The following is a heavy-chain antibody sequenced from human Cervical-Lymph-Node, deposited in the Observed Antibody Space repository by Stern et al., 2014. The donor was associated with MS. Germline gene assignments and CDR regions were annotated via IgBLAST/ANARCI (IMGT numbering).Heavy chain of an antibody. J-gene: IGHJ4*02. D-gene: IGHD5-18*01. V-gene: IGHV7-4-1*02. CDR2: INTNTGNS. Sequence: QVQLVESGSELKEPGASVKVSCKASGYTLTNYPMNWVRQAPGQGLEWMGWINTNTGNSTYAHGFTGRFVFSLDPSGSTAYLHISSLKAEDTAVYYCARDFVDTAMITRSDYLDSWGQGTLVTVSS. CDR3: ARDFVDTAMITRSDYLDS. CDR1: GYTLTNYP.